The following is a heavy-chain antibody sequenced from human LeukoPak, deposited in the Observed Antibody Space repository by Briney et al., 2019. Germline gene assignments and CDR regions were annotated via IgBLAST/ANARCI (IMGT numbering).Heavy chain of an antibody. Sequence: ASVKVSCKASGYTFTSYDINWVRQATGQGLEWMGWMNPNSGNTGCAQKFQGRVTITRNTSISTAYMELSSLRSEDTAVYYCARGEGNRDGWDYYMDVWGKGTTVTVFS. D-gene: IGHD5-24*01. CDR1: GYTFTSYD. V-gene: IGHV1-8*03. CDR2: MNPNSGNT. CDR3: ARGEGNRDGWDYYMDV. J-gene: IGHJ6*03.